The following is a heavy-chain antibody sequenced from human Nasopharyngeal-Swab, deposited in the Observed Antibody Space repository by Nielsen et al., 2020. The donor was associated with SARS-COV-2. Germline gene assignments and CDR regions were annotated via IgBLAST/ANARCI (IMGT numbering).Heavy chain of an antibody. D-gene: IGHD6-13*01. J-gene: IGHJ6*02. CDR1: GFTFSSYA. Sequence: GESLKISCAASGFTFSSYAMHWVRQAPGKGLEWVAVISYDGSNKYYADSVKGRFTISRDNSKNTLYLQMNSLRAEDTAVYYCASSPGIAAPTGMDVRGQGTTVTVSS. CDR2: ISYDGSNK. V-gene: IGHV3-30*04. CDR3: ASSPGIAAPTGMDV.